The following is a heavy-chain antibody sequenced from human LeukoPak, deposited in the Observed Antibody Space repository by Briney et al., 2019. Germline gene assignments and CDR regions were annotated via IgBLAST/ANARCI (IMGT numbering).Heavy chain of an antibody. CDR2: IYYSGST. V-gene: IGHV4-61*01. D-gene: IGHD3-10*01. CDR1: GGSISSSSYY. CDR3: ARDRGGFGGSLDY. Sequence: SETLSLTCTVSGGSISSSSYYWGWIRQPPGKGLEWIGYIYYSGSTNYNPSLKSRVTISVDTSKNQFSLKLSSVTAADTAVYYCARDRGGFGGSLDYWGQGTLVTVSS. J-gene: IGHJ4*02.